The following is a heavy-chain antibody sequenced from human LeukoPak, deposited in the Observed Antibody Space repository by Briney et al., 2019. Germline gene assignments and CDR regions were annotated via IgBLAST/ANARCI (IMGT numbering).Heavy chain of an antibody. CDR3: AGLITQWLAYFDY. D-gene: IGHD6-19*01. J-gene: IGHJ4*02. V-gene: IGHV1-2*02. CDR1: GYIFTNFY. CDR2: INPDNGAT. Sequence: GASVKVSCKASGYIFTNFYLHWMRQAPGQGFEWIGWINPDNGATDSAQKFQGRVTVTRDTSINTIYMDLSNLRSDDTAVYYCAGLITQWLAYFDYWGQGTLVTVSS.